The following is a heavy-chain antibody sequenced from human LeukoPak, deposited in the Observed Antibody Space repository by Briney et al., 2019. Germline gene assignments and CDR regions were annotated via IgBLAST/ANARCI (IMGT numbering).Heavy chain of an antibody. CDR1: GFTISNYW. CDR3: APQQSYSPYNWFDP. J-gene: IGHJ5*02. D-gene: IGHD5-12*01. Sequence: GGSLRLSCVGSGFTISNYWMHWVRQAPGTGLVWVSRIHPDGSITTYADSVKGRFTISRDNAKNTLYLQMNSLRAEDTAVYFCAPQQSYSPYNWFDPWGQGILVTVSS. CDR2: IHPDGSIT. V-gene: IGHV3-74*03.